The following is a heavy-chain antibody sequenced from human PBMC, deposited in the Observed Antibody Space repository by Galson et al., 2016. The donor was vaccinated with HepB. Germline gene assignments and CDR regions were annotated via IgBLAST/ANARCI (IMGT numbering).Heavy chain of an antibody. D-gene: IGHD6-13*01. CDR1: GFTFSNYA. Sequence: SLRLSCAASGFTFSNYAMSWVRQAPGKGLEWVSVVSGSGGSTYHADSVKGRLTISRDNAKNTVYLQMNSRRAEDTAVYYCARDPRERSSSWGTYFDYWGQGTLVTVSS. CDR3: ARDPRERSSSWGTYFDY. V-gene: IGHV3-23*01. CDR2: VSGSGGST. J-gene: IGHJ4*02.